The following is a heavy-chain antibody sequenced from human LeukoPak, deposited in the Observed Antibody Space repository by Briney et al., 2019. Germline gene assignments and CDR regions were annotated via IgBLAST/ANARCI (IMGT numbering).Heavy chain of an antibody. CDR2: INHSGST. J-gene: IGHJ4*02. CDR3: ARGSTWGQQRGPHGLTIPFDY. Sequence: PSETLSLTCAVYGGSFSGYYWSWIRQPPGKGLEWIGEINHSGSTNYNPSLKSRVTISVDTSKNQFSLKLSSVTAADTAVYYCARGSTWGQQRGPHGLTIPFDYWGQGTLVTVSS. V-gene: IGHV4-34*01. CDR1: GGSFSGYY. D-gene: IGHD4/OR15-4a*01.